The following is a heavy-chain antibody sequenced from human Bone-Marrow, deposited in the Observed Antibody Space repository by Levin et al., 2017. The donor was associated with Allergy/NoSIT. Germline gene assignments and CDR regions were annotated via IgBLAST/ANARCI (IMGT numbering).Heavy chain of an antibody. Sequence: TGGSLRLSCRTSGFKFSSAWMTWVRQAPGKGLDWVGRSKSKKDGGTTQYAPPVEGRFTISRDDCTSILYLQLDSLRVDDTALYYCTAGSLHWGQGTQVTVSS. V-gene: IGHV3-15*05. CDR1: GFKFSSAW. CDR3: TAGSLH. D-gene: IGHD6-13*01. CDR2: SKSKKDGGTT. J-gene: IGHJ4*02.